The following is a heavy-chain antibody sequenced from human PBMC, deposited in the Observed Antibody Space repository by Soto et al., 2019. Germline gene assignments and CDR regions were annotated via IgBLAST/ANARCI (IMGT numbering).Heavy chain of an antibody. CDR3: AGDLGYCSGGSCYHAFDI. J-gene: IGHJ3*02. D-gene: IGHD2-15*01. Sequence: PGGSLRLSCAASGFTFSSYSMNWVRQAPGKGLEWVSYISSSSTIYYADSVKGRFTISRDNAKNSLYLQMNSLRAEDTAVYYCAGDLGYCSGGSCYHAFDIWGQGTMVTVSS. CDR2: ISSSSTI. CDR1: GFTFSSYS. V-gene: IGHV3-48*01.